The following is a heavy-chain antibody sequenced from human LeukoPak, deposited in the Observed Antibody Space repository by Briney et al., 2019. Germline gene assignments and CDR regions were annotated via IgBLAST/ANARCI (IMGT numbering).Heavy chain of an antibody. CDR2: ISGSAART. D-gene: IGHD3-10*01. CDR3: AKRGPGSPESGKYYFDY. J-gene: IGHJ4*02. Sequence: PGGSLRLSCAASGFTFSTYGMTWVRQAQGRGLEWVSAISGSAARTFYADSVKGRFTISRDNSKNTLSLQMNSLRAEDTAVYYCAKRGPGSPESGKYYFDYWGQGTLVTVSS. CDR1: GFTFSTYG. V-gene: IGHV3-23*01.